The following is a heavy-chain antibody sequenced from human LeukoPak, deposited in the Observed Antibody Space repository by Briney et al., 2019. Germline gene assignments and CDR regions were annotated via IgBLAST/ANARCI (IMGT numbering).Heavy chain of an antibody. Sequence: ASVKLSRKASGYTFTSYDINWVRQATGQGLEWMGWMNPNSGNKGYAQEFQGRVTMTRNTSISTAYMELSNLRSEDTAVYYCANGYRFDPWGQGTLVTVSS. CDR3: ANGYRFDP. CDR2: MNPNSGNK. CDR1: GYTFTSYD. J-gene: IGHJ5*02. D-gene: IGHD5-24*01. V-gene: IGHV1-8*01.